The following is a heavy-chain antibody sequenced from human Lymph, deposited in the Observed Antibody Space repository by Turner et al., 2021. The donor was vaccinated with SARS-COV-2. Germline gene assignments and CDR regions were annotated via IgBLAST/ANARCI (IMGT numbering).Heavy chain of an antibody. D-gene: IGHD4-17*01. Sequence: EVQLVESGGGLIQPGGSLRLSCAASGFTVSSNYMTWVRQAPGKGLEWVSLIYSGGSTYYADSVKGRFTISRDNSKNTLYLQMNSLRADDTAVYYCARVLPYGDYVDYWGQGTLVTVSS. V-gene: IGHV3-53*01. J-gene: IGHJ4*02. CDR3: ARVLPYGDYVDY. CDR2: IYSGGST. CDR1: GFTVSSNY.